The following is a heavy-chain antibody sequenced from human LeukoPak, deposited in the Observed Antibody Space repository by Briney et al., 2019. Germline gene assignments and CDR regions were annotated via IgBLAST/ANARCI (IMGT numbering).Heavy chain of an antibody. CDR3: VRGNDYGGPHY. J-gene: IGHJ4*02. V-gene: IGHV3-74*01. CDR1: GFTFSSYW. Sequence: GGSLRLPCAVSGFTFSSYWMHWVRQAPGKGLVWVSRIDRDGSRINYADSVEGRFTISRDNGKNTLFLQMNSLRAEDAAVYYCVRGNDYGGPHYWGQGTLVTVSS. D-gene: IGHD4-23*01. CDR2: IDRDGSRI.